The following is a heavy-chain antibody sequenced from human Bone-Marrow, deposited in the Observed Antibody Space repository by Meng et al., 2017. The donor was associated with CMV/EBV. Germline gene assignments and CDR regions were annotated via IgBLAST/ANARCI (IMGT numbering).Heavy chain of an antibody. V-gene: IGHV1-2*02. CDR1: GGTFSSYT. D-gene: IGHD2-2*01. J-gene: IGHJ4*02. CDR3: ARGLELGVIVPAQVDF. CDR2: INPNSGVT. Sequence: ASVKVSCKASGGTFSSYTISWVRQAPGQGLEWMGWINPNSGVTKSAQKFQGRVTMTRDKSTSTAYMDMSGLRSDDTAVYYCARGLELGVIVPAQVDFWGQGTRVTVSS.